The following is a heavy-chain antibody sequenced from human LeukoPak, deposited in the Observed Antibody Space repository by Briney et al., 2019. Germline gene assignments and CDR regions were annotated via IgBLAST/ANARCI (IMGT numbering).Heavy chain of an antibody. V-gene: IGHV3-74*03. CDR3: ARLAYCGGDCYFDY. D-gene: IGHD2-21*02. J-gene: IGHJ4*02. Sequence: GGSLRLSCAASGFSFSTTWMHWVRQVPGQGLVWVARITSDGTGISYAESVKGRFTISRDNAKNTLYLQMNSLRAEDTAVYYCARLAYCGGDCYFDYWGQGTLVTVSS. CDR2: ITSDGTGI. CDR1: GFSFSTTW.